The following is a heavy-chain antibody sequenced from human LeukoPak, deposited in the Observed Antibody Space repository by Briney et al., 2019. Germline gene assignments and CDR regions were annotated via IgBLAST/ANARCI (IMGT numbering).Heavy chain of an antibody. CDR3: ATDPGDAFDI. Sequence: SETLSLTCTVSGGSLSSGSYYWSWIRQPAGKGLEWIGRIYTSGSTNYNPSLKSRVTISVDTSKNQFSLKLSSVTAADTAVYYCATDPGDAFDIWGQGTMVTVSS. J-gene: IGHJ3*02. CDR1: GGSLSSGSYY. V-gene: IGHV4-61*02. CDR2: IYTSGST.